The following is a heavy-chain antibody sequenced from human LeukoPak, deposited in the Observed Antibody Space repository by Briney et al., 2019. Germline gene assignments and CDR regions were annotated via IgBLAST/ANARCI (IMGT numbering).Heavy chain of an antibody. V-gene: IGHV3-30-3*01. J-gene: IGHJ3*02. CDR1: GFTFSSYA. CDR3: ARDAIEDRHQLVPDI. CDR2: ISYDGSNK. Sequence: GGSLRLSCAASGFTFSSYAMHWVRQAPGKGLEWVAVISYDGSNKYYADSVKGRFTISRDNSKNTLYLQMNSLRAEDTAVYYCARDAIEDRHQLVPDIWGQGTMVTVSS. D-gene: IGHD6-13*01.